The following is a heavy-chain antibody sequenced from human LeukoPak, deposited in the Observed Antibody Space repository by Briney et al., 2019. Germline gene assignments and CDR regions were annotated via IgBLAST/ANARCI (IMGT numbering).Heavy chain of an antibody. CDR3: ARESSGVVVPAAIIWFDP. J-gene: IGHJ5*02. D-gene: IGHD2-2*01. V-gene: IGHV3-7*01. CDR1: GFTFSSYW. CDR2: IKQDGSEK. Sequence: GGALRLSCAASGFTFSSYWMTWVRQAPGKGLGRVANIKQDGSEKYYVDSVKGRFTISRDNAKNSLYLQMNSLRAEGTAVYYCARESSGVVVPAAIIWFDPWGQGTLVTVSS.